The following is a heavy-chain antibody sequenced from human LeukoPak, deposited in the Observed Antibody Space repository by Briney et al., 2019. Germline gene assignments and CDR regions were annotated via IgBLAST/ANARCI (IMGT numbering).Heavy chain of an antibody. V-gene: IGHV1-2*06. CDR3: ARGGFDY. Sequence: ASVKVSCKASGYTFTGYYLHWVRQAPGQGLEWMGRISPNSDDTNYAQKFRGRVNMTRDTSISTAYMELSRLRSDDTAIYYCARGGFDYWGQGTLVTVSS. CDR2: ISPNSDDT. CDR1: GYTFTGYY. J-gene: IGHJ4*02.